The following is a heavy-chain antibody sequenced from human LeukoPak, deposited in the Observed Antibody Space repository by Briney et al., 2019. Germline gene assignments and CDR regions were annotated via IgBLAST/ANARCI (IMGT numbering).Heavy chain of an antibody. V-gene: IGHV4-59*01. J-gene: IGHJ3*02. CDR2: IYYSGST. D-gene: IGHD3-22*01. CDR3: AREYNYYDSSGWDAFEI. Sequence: PSETLSLTCTVSGGSISTYYWNWIRQPPGKGLEWIGYIYYSGSTNYNPSLTGRVTISVDTSKNRFSLKLSSVTAADTAVYYCAREYNYYDSSGWDAFEIWGQGTMVTVSS. CDR1: GGSISTYY.